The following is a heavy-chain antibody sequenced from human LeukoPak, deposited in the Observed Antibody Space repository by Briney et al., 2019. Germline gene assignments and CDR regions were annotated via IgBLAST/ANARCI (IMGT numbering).Heavy chain of an antibody. CDR3: ARASADYYGSGSTPFDY. CDR2: IYYSGST. V-gene: IGHV4-59*01. D-gene: IGHD3-10*01. CDR1: GGSISSYY. J-gene: IGHJ4*02. Sequence: SETLSLTCTVSGGSISSYYWSWIRQPPGKGQEWIGYIYYSGSTNYNPSLKSRVTISVDTSKNQFSLKLSSVTAADTAVYYCARASADYYGSGSTPFDYWGQGTLVTVSS.